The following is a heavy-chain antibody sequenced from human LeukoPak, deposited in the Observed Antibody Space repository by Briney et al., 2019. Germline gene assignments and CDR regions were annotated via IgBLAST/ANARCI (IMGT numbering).Heavy chain of an antibody. Sequence: SETLSLTCTVSGGSISSYYWSWIRQPAGKGLEWIGRIYTSGSTNYNPSLKSRVTMSVDTSKNQFSLKLSSVTAADTAVYYCASRTYSSSSGVGAFDIWGQGTMVTVSS. CDR3: ASRTYSSSSGVGAFDI. CDR2: IYTSGST. V-gene: IGHV4-4*07. CDR1: GGSISSYY. D-gene: IGHD6-6*01. J-gene: IGHJ3*02.